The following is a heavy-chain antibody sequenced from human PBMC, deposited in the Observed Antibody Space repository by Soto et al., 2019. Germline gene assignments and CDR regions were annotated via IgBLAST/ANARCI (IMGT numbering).Heavy chain of an antibody. V-gene: IGHV3-53*01. J-gene: IGHJ4*02. D-gene: IGHD6-13*01. CDR2: IYSGGST. Sequence: EVQLVESGGGLIQPGGSLRLSCAASGFTVSSNYMTWVRQAPGKGREGVSAIYSGGSTYYADSVKGRFTISRDNSKNTLYLQMNSLRAEDTAVYYCARARSTAAGLFDYWGLGTLVTVSS. CDR1: GFTVSSNY. CDR3: ARARSTAAGLFDY.